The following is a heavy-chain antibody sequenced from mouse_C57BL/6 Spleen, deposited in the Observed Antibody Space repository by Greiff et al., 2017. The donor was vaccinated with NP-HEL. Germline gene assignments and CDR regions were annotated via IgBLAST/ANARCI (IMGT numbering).Heavy chain of an antibody. J-gene: IGHJ4*01. CDR1: GFTFSDYG. V-gene: IGHV5-17*01. D-gene: IGHD1-1*01. Sequence: DVMLVESGGGLVKPGGSLKLSCAASGFTFSDYGMHWVRQAPEKGLEWVAYISSGSSTIYYADTVKGRFTISRDNAKNTLFLQMTSLRSEDTAMYYCARGDGSSNYAMDYWGQGTSVTVSS. CDR2: ISSGSSTI. CDR3: ARGDGSSNYAMDY.